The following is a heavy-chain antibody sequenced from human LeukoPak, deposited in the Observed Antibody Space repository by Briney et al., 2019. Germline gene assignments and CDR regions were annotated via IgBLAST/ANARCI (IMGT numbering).Heavy chain of an antibody. CDR2: INHSGST. J-gene: IGHJ4*02. CDR3: ARGRFPVADDY. Sequence: SETLSLTCAVYGGSFSGYYWSWIRQPPGKGLVWIGEINHSGSTNYNPSLKSRVTISVDTSKNQFSLKLSSVTAADTAVYYCARGRFPVADDYWGQGTLVTVSS. CDR1: GGSFSGYY. V-gene: IGHV4-34*01. D-gene: IGHD6-19*01.